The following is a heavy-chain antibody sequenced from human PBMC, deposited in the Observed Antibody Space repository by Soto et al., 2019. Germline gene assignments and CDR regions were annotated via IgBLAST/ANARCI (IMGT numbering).Heavy chain of an antibody. Sequence: QVQLVQSGAEVKKPGASVKVSCKASGYTFTTNAINWVRQAPGQRLEWMGWINAGNGNTKYPQKFQGRVTITRDTSASTAYMELISLRSEDTAIYYCGRGPPITMVRGVYYYYYYMDVWGKGTTVTVSS. CDR3: GRGPPITMVRGVYYYYYYMDV. CDR2: INAGNGNT. J-gene: IGHJ6*03. CDR1: GYTFTTNA. V-gene: IGHV1-3*01. D-gene: IGHD3-10*01.